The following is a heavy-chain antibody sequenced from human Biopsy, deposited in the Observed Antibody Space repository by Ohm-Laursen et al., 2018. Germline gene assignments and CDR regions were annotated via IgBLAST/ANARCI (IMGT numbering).Heavy chain of an antibody. D-gene: IGHD3-16*01. CDR2: IKSKFDGETT. Sequence: GSLRLSCAASGFTFSDAWMSWIRQAPGKGLEWVGRIKSKFDGETTDYAAPVKGSFIISRDDSKSTLFLQMNSLKVEDTGVYFCSTGGGDFYYNGMDVWGQGTTVTVSS. CDR3: STGGGDFYYNGMDV. V-gene: IGHV3-15*01. CDR1: GFTFSDAW. J-gene: IGHJ6*02.